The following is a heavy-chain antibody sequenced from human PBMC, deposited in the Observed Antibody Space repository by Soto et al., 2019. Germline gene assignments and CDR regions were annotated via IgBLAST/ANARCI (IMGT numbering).Heavy chain of an antibody. D-gene: IGHD2-15*01. V-gene: IGHV3-7*01. CDR3: ARDTQSGAFDI. CDR2: IKQDGSEK. CDR1: GFTFSSYW. Sequence: GESLKISCAASGFTFSSYWMSWVRQAPGKGLEWVANIKQDGSEKYYVDSVKGRFTISRDNAKNSLYLQMNSLRAEDTAVYYCARDTQSGAFDIWGQGTMVTVSS. J-gene: IGHJ3*02.